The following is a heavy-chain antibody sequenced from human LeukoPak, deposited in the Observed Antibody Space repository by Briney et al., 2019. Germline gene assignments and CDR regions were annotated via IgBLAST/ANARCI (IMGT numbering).Heavy chain of an antibody. V-gene: IGHV3-23*01. J-gene: IGHJ4*02. CDR2: ISGSGGST. CDR1: GFTFSSYA. CDR3: AKTSETGTTYYFDY. D-gene: IGHD1-1*01. Sequence: PGGSLRPSCAASGFTFSSYAMSWVRQAPGKGLEWVSAISGSGGSTYYADSVRGRFTISRDNSKNTLYLQMNSLRAEDTAVYYCAKTSETGTTYYFDYWGQGTLVTVSS.